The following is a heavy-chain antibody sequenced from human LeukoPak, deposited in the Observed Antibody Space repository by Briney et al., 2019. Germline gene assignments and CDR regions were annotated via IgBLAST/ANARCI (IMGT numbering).Heavy chain of an antibody. Sequence: SETLSLTCTVSGGSISSSSYYWGWIRQPPGKGLEWIGSIYYSGGTYYNPSLKSRVTISVDTSKNQFSLKLSSVTAADTAVYYCARVRYSRFDPWGQGTLVTVSS. V-gene: IGHV4-39*07. CDR3: ARVRYSRFDP. CDR2: IYYSGGT. J-gene: IGHJ5*02. D-gene: IGHD3-9*01. CDR1: GGSISSSSYY.